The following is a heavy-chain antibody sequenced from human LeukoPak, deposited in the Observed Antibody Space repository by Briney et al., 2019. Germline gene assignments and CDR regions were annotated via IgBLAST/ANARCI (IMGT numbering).Heavy chain of an antibody. CDR1: GFTFSSYE. J-gene: IGHJ4*02. Sequence: GGSLRLSCASSGFTFSSYEMNWVRQAPGKGLEWVAFIRYDGSNKYYADSVKSRFTISRDNSKNTLYLQMNSLRAEDTAVYYCAKVGSYGGNGAHYWGQGTLVTVSS. CDR3: AKVGSYGGNGAHY. CDR2: IRYDGSNK. V-gene: IGHV3-30*02. D-gene: IGHD4-23*01.